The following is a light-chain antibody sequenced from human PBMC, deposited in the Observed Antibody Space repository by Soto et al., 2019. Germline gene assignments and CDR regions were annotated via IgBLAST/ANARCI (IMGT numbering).Light chain of an antibody. CDR3: QQYGDSPRT. J-gene: IGKJ5*01. V-gene: IGKV3-20*01. CDR2: DAF. CDR1: HNVSSY. Sequence: IVLKQPPATLSLTPGERATLSCRASHNVSSYLAWYQQKVGRAPRLLIHDAFMRATGIPDRFSGSGSGTDFTLTIARLEPEDFAVYYCQQYGDSPRTFGQGTRLEIK.